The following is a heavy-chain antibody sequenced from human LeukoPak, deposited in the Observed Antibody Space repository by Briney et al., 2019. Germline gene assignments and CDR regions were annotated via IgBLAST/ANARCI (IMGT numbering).Heavy chain of an antibody. V-gene: IGHV1-24*01. Sequence: ASVKVSCKVSGYTLTELSMHWVRQAPGKGLEWMGGFDPEDGETIYAQKFQGRVTMTRDMSTSTVYMELSSLRSEDTAVYYCARDVPYCGGDCHDAFDIWGQGTMVTVSS. J-gene: IGHJ3*02. D-gene: IGHD2-21*02. CDR2: FDPEDGET. CDR1: GYTLTELS. CDR3: ARDVPYCGGDCHDAFDI.